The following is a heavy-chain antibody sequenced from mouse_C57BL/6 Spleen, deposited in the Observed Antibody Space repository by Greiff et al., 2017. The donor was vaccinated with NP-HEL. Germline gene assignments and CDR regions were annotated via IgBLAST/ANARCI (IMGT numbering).Heavy chain of an antibody. J-gene: IGHJ2*01. V-gene: IGHV14-3*01. CDR3: ARCITTALDY. D-gene: IGHD1-1*01. CDR2: IDPANGNT. CDR1: GFNIKNTF. Sequence: VQLQQSVAELVRPGASVKLSCKASGFNIKNTFMQWVKQRPEQGLEWIGRIDPANGNTKYDQKFKGKATLTADTSSNTAYLQLSILTSDDTAIYDCARCITTALDYWGQGTTLTVSS.